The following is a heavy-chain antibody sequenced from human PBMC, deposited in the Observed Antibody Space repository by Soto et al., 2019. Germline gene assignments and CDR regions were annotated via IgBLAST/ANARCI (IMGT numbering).Heavy chain of an antibody. D-gene: IGHD6-19*01. CDR1: GFTFDDYA. CDR2: VSWNSGNI. Sequence: GGSLRLSCAASGFTFDDYAMHWVRQPPGKGLEWVSTVSWNSGNIVYADSVKGRFTISRDNAKNSLYLQMNSLRAEDTALYYCAKDRAAVVRGAFGIWGQGTMVTVS. CDR3: AKDRAAVVRGAFGI. V-gene: IGHV3-9*01. J-gene: IGHJ3*02.